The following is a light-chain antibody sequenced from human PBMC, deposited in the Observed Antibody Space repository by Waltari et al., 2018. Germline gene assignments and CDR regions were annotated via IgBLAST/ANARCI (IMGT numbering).Light chain of an antibody. Sequence: QSLLTQPPSVSGAPGRRVTISCTGSSSNIGATYGVSWYQHLPGTAPKLLIFGGRNRPSGVPDRCSGSKSGTSASLTITGRQADDEADYYCQSYDRGLSVTVFGGGTKLTVL. CDR2: GGR. V-gene: IGLV1-40*01. CDR1: SSNIGATYG. J-gene: IGLJ3*02. CDR3: QSYDRGLSVTV.